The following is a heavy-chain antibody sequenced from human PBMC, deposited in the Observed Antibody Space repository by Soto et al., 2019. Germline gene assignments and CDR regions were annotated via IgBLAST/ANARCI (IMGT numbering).Heavy chain of an antibody. CDR2: ISGSGGSGRG. Sequence: LRLSCVGSGFSFRKYAMNWVRQAPGKGLEWVSGISGSGGSGRGFYADPVKGRFTISRDNYKNTLYLEMNSLRAEDTAVYYCAKDLDDYSSAIDFWGQGTLVTVSS. CDR3: AKDLDDYSSAIDF. D-gene: IGHD4-4*01. CDR1: GFSFRKYA. J-gene: IGHJ4*02. V-gene: IGHV3-23*01.